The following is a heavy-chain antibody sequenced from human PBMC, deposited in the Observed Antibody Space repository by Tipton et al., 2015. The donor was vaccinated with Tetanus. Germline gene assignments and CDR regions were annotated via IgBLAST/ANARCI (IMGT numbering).Heavy chain of an antibody. CDR3: VTVNFPNYYHYGTDV. J-gene: IGHJ6*02. CDR2: IYYTGST. CDR1: GGSVSNGSYY. D-gene: IGHD1-1*01. V-gene: IGHV4-61*01. Sequence: TLSLTCTVSGGSVSNGSYYWNWIRQPPGKGLEWIGHIYYTGSTDYNPSLKSRVTISADTTKNLFSLKLRSVTAADTAMYYCVTVNFPNYYHYGTDVWGQGTTVTVSS.